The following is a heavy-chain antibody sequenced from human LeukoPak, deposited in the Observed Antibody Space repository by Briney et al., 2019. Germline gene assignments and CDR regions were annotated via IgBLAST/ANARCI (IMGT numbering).Heavy chain of an antibody. V-gene: IGHV3-30-3*01. CDR3: AREEEGFDY. Sequence: GGSLRLSCAASGFTFSSYAMHWVRQAPGKGLEWVAVISYDGSNKYYADSVKGRLTISRDNSKNTLYLQMNSLRAEDTAVYYCAREEEGFDYWGQGTLVTVSS. CDR2: ISYDGSNK. CDR1: GFTFSSYA. J-gene: IGHJ4*02.